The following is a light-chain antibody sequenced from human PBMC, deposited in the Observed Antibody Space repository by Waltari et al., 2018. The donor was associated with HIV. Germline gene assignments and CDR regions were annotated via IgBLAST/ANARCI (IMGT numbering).Light chain of an antibody. J-gene: IGLJ1*01. Sequence: QSVLTQPPSASGAPGQSVIISCSGSSSNIGRKTVNWYAQLPGTAPKLLIYSNNQRPSGVPDRFSGSKSGTSASLAISGLQSGDEADYYCAAWEDSLNGPNYVFGSGTTVTVL. CDR2: SNN. CDR3: AAWEDSLNGPNYV. V-gene: IGLV1-44*01. CDR1: SSNIGRKT.